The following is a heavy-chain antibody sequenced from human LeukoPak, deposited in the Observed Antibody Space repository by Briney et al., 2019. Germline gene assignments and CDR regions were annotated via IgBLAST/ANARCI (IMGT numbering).Heavy chain of an antibody. Sequence: SHTLSLTCAISGDSVSSNSAAWAWVRQSPSRGLEWLGRKYYRSKWYNDYAVSVKSRITINRDTSKNQFSLQLNSVTPEDTAVYYCARDMWPNWNYVDYWGQGTLVTVSS. CDR2: KYYRSKWYN. V-gene: IGHV6-1*01. D-gene: IGHD1-20*01. CDR1: GDSVSSNSAA. J-gene: IGHJ4*02. CDR3: ARDMWPNWNYVDY.